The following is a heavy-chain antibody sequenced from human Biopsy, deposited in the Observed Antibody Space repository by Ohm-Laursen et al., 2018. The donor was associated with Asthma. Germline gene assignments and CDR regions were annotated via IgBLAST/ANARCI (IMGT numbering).Heavy chain of an antibody. D-gene: IGHD3-10*01. CDR3: ARAVDYSHYYGIDV. V-gene: IGHV1-18*01. Sequence: SVKVPCKTSGYTFNSAGITWVRQAPGQGLEWMGWISVYNGNTKVAQKLQDRVTMITDTSTSTAHMELRSLRSDDTAVYFCARAVDYSHYYGIDVWGQGTTVTVS. CDR2: ISVYNGNT. CDR1: GYTFNSAG. J-gene: IGHJ6*02.